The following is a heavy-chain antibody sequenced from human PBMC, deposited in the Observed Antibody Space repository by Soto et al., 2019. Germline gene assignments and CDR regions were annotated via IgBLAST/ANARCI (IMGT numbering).Heavy chain of an antibody. V-gene: IGHV3-30*18. Sequence: QVQLVESGGGVVQPGRSLRLSCAASGFTFSTTGMHWVRQAPGKGLEWVAMISHDGGAKYYADSVKGRFTISRDTSNNTLYLQMNGLRPEDTAVYHCAKDLYGAGWYNYFDPWAQGTLVTVSS. D-gene: IGHD6-19*01. CDR2: ISHDGGAK. J-gene: IGHJ5*02. CDR3: AKDLYGAGWYNYFDP. CDR1: GFTFSTTG.